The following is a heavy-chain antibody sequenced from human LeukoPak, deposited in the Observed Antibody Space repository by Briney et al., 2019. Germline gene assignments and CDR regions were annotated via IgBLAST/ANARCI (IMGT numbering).Heavy chain of an antibody. V-gene: IGHV3-9*01. CDR1: GFTFDDYA. CDR3: ASSTTHPRGAFDI. J-gene: IGHJ3*02. CDR2: ICWNSGSI. Sequence: PGRSLRLSCAASGFTFDDYAMHWVRQAPGKGLEWVSGICWNSGSIGYADSVKGRFTISRDNAKNSLYLQMNSLRAEDTALYYCASSTTHPRGAFDIWGQGTMVTVSS. D-gene: IGHD1-1*01.